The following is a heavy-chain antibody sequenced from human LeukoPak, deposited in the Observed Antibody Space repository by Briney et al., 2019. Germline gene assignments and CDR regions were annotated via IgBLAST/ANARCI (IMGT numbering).Heavy chain of an antibody. D-gene: IGHD2-2*01. CDR2: ISSSGDTI. CDR1: GFTFSSYS. V-gene: IGHV3-48*04. Sequence: GGSLRLSRAASGFTFSSYSMNWVRQAPGKGLEWVSYISSSGDTIYYADSVKGRFTISRDNAKNSLYLQMNSLRAEDTAVYYCARDGCSSTSCYADYWGQGTLVTVSS. J-gene: IGHJ4*02. CDR3: ARDGCSSTSCYADY.